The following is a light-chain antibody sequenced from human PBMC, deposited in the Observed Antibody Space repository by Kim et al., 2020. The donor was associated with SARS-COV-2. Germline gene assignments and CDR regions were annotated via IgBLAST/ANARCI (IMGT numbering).Light chain of an antibody. V-gene: IGKV3-15*01. CDR3: QQYNKWPLT. CDR1: QSVSSN. Sequence: SPGERATLSCRASQSVSSNLAWYQQKPGQAPRLLFYAASTRATGTPARFSGSGSGTEFTLTISSLQSEDFAVYSCQQYNKWPLTFGGGTKLEI. CDR2: AAS. J-gene: IGKJ4*01.